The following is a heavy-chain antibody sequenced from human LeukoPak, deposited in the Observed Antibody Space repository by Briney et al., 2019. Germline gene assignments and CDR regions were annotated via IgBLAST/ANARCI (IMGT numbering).Heavy chain of an antibody. V-gene: IGHV1-3*01. J-gene: IGHJ4*02. CDR1: GYTFTSYA. D-gene: IGHD4-17*01. Sequence: ASVKVSCKASGYTFTSYAMHWVRQAPGQRLEWMGWINAGNGNTKYSQKFQGRVTITRDTSASTAYVELSSLRSEDTAVYYCACSVTTQFQGDYWGQGTLVTVSS. CDR2: INAGNGNT. CDR3: ACSVTTQFQGDY.